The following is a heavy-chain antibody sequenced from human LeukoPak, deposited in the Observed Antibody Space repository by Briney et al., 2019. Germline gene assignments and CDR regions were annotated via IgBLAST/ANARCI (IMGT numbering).Heavy chain of an antibody. CDR2: VHYSGST. CDR1: DGSISSYY. CDR3: ARVGSGGDFWSGSYYFDS. Sequence: SETLSLTCTVSDGSISSYYWSWIRQPPGKGLEWIAYVHYSGSTNYNPSLKSRVTISVDTSKNQFSLKLTSVTAADTAVYYCARVGSGGDFWSGSYYFDSWGQGTLVTVSS. D-gene: IGHD3-3*01. J-gene: IGHJ4*02. V-gene: IGHV4-59*01.